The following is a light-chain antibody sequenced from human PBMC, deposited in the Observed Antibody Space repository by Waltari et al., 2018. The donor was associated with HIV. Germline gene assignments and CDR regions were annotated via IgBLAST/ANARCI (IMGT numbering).Light chain of an antibody. CDR2: EVS. CDR1: RRAFAGYNY. CDR3: SSYAGSINVL. J-gene: IGLJ2*01. Sequence: QSALTQPPSASGSPAQPVTIPCTGTRRAFAGYNYVPWYQQHPGTAPKPLIAEVSKRPSGVPDRFSGSKSGNTASLTVSGLQAEDEADYYCSSYAGSINVLFGGGTKLAVL. V-gene: IGLV2-8*01.